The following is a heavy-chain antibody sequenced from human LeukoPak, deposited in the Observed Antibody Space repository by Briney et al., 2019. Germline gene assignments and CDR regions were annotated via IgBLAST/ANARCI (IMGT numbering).Heavy chain of an antibody. V-gene: IGHV4-39*01. CDR2: IYYSGST. D-gene: IGHD3-3*01. Sequence: SETLSLTCTVSGSSISSSSYYWSWIRQPPGKGLEWIGSIYYSGSTYYNPSLKSRVTISVDTSKNQFSLKLSSVTAADTAVYYCARLTIFGVVTNDYWGQGTLVTVSS. J-gene: IGHJ4*02. CDR1: GSSISSSSYY. CDR3: ARLTIFGVVTNDY.